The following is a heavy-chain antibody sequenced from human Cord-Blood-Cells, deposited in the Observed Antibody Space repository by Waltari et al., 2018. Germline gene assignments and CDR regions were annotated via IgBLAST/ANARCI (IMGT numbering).Heavy chain of an antibody. CDR3: ARQVTSSGWYVTEYFQH. CDR1: GGSISSSSYY. CDR2: IYYSGGT. J-gene: IGHJ1*01. Sequence: QLQLQESGPGLVKPSETLSLTCTVSGGSISSSSYYWGWIRQPPGKGLEWIGSIYYSGGTYYNPYIKRRVTISVDTSKNQFSLKLSSVTAADTAVYYCARQVTSSGWYVTEYFQHWGQGTLVTVSS. V-gene: IGHV4-39*07. D-gene: IGHD6-19*01.